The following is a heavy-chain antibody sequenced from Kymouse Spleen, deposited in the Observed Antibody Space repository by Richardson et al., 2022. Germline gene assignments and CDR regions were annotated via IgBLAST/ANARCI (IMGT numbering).Heavy chain of an antibody. CDR3: ARRAQQPHFDY. Sequence: QLQLQESGPGLVKPSETLSLTCTVSGGSISSSSYYWGWIRQPPGKGLEWIGSIYYSGSTYYNPSLKSRVTISVDTSKNQFSLKLSSVTAADTAVYYCARRAQQPHFDYWGQGTLVTVSS. CDR2: IYYSGST. V-gene: IGHV4-39*01. J-gene: IGHJ4*02. CDR1: GGSISSSSYY. D-gene: IGHD6-13*01.